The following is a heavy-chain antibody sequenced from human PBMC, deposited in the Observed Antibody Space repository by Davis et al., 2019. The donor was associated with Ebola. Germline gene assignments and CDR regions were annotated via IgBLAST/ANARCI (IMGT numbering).Heavy chain of an antibody. Sequence: MPSETLSLTCTVSGGSISSYYWSWIRQPPGKGLEWIGYIYYSGSTNYNPSLKSRVTISVDTSKNQFSLKLSSVTAADTAVYYCARGLAPRGGEYYFYYWGQGTLVTVSS. CDR3: ARGLAPRGGEYYFYY. CDR2: IYYSGST. CDR1: GGSISSYY. J-gene: IGHJ4*02. D-gene: IGHD3-16*01. V-gene: IGHV4-59*01.